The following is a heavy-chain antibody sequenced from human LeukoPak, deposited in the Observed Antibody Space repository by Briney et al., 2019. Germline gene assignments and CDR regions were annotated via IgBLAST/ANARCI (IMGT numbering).Heavy chain of an antibody. D-gene: IGHD3-10*01. CDR3: ARDMVRGVIIYYYYYMDV. CDR1: GYTFSGYD. J-gene: IGHJ6*03. CDR2: INPNSGGT. V-gene: IGHV1-2*02. Sequence: ASVRVSCKASGYTFSGYDMHWVRQAPGQGLEWMGWINPNSGGTNYAQKFQGRVTMTRDTSISTAYMELSRLRSDDTAVYYCARDMVRGVIIYYYYYMDVWGKGTTVTISS.